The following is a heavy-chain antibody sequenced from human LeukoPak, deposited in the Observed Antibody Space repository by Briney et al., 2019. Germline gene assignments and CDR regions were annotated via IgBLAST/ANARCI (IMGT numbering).Heavy chain of an antibody. CDR2: FDPEDGET. Sequence: GASVKVSCKVSGYTLTELSMHWVRQAPGKGLEWMGGFDPEDGETIYAQKFQGRVTMTEDTSTDTAYMELSSLRSEDTAVYYCATRDYYGSGSYYNHYFDYWGQGTLVTVSS. J-gene: IGHJ4*02. D-gene: IGHD3-10*01. V-gene: IGHV1-24*01. CDR1: GYTLTELS. CDR3: ATRDYYGSGSYYNHYFDY.